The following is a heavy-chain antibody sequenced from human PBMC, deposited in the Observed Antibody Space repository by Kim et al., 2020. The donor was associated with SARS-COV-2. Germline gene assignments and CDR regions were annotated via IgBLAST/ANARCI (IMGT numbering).Heavy chain of an antibody. Sequence: SLKSRVTISVDTSKNQFSLKLSSVTAADTAVYYCAREVVPAAVSFGMDVWGQGTTVTVSS. CDR3: AREVVPAAVSFGMDV. V-gene: IGHV4-31*02. J-gene: IGHJ6*02. D-gene: IGHD2-2*01.